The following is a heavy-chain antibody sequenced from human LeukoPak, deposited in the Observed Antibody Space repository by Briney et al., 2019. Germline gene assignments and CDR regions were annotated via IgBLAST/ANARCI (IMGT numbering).Heavy chain of an antibody. D-gene: IGHD2-2*01. J-gene: IGHJ5*02. CDR3: AREHCSSTSCNNWFDP. CDR1: GYTFTGYY. V-gene: IGHV1-2*04. Sequence: ASVKVSCKASGYTFTGYYMHWVRQAPGQGLEWMGWINPNSGGTNYAQKFQGWVTMTRDTSISTAYMELSRLRSDDTAVYYCAREHCSSTSCNNWFDPWGQGILVTVSS. CDR2: INPNSGGT.